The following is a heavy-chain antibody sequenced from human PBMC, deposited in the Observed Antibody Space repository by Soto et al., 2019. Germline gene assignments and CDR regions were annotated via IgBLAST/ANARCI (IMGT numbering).Heavy chain of an antibody. Sequence: PVGSLRLSCAASGFTFSSYAMHWVRQAPGKGLEWVAGISYDGSNKYYADSVKGRFTISRDNSKNTLYLQMNSLRAEDTAVYYCARGQSSLTRFDYCGQRTLVTVSS. V-gene: IGHV3-30-3*01. CDR1: GFTFSSYA. CDR3: ARGQSSLTRFDY. J-gene: IGHJ4*02. D-gene: IGHD2-2*01. CDR2: ISYDGSNK.